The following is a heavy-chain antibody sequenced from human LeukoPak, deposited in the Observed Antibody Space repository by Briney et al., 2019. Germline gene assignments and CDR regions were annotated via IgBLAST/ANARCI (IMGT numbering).Heavy chain of an antibody. CDR1: GFTFSSRW. D-gene: IGHD1-26*01. V-gene: IGHV3-74*01. Sequence: PGGSLRLSCAASGFTFSSRWMHWVRQAPGKGLAWVSGISTDGSTTNYADSVKGRFTISRDNAKSTLYLQMNSLRVEDTAVYYCARDVGSLSLWGRGTLVTVSS. CDR3: ARDVGSLSL. J-gene: IGHJ4*02. CDR2: ISTDGSTT.